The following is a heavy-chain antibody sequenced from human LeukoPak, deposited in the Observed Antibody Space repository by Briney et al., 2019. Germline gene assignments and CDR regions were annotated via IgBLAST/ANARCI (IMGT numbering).Heavy chain of an antibody. CDR3: ARDQEMATTLDY. CDR1: GFTVSSNY. V-gene: IGHV3-66*01. Sequence: GGSLRLSCAASGFTVSSNYMSWVRQAPGKGLEWVSVIYSGGSTYYADSVKGRFTISRDSSKNTLYLQMNSLRAEDTAVYYCARDQEMATTLDYWGQGTLVTVSS. CDR2: IYSGGST. D-gene: IGHD5-24*01. J-gene: IGHJ4*02.